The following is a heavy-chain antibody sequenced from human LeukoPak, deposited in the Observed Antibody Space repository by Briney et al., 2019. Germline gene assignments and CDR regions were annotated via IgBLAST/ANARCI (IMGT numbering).Heavy chain of an antibody. J-gene: IGHJ6*03. CDR1: NDSITKSY. CDR3: VRELKPPAGYYYFYLLDV. D-gene: IGHD2-2*01. V-gene: IGHV4-4*07. Sequence: SKTLSLACTISNDSITKSYWNWVRQPAGKGLEWIGRIYPSGSTNYNPSLKSRVTLSLDTSKNQFSLSLTSVTAADTAVYYCVRELKPPAGYYYFYLLDVWGRGTTVTVSS. CDR2: IYPSGST.